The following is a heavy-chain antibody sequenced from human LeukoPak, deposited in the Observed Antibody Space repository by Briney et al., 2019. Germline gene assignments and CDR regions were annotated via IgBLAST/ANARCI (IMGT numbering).Heavy chain of an antibody. J-gene: IGHJ6*03. CDR3: ARGTVYSSSPLHYYYYMDV. Sequence: PSETLSLTCAVYGGSFSGYYWSWIRQPPGKGLEWIGEINHSGSTNYNPSLKSRVTISVDTSKNQFSLKLSSVTAADTAVYYCARGTVYSSSPLHYYYYMDVWGKGATVTVSS. D-gene: IGHD6-6*01. V-gene: IGHV4-34*01. CDR1: GGSFSGYY. CDR2: INHSGST.